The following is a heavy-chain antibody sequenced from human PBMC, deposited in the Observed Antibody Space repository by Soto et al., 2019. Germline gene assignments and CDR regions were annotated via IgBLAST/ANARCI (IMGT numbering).Heavy chain of an antibody. CDR3: AKGVLSFHYGMEV. J-gene: IGHJ6*04. D-gene: IGHD3-10*01. CDR1: GFTFNTYP. V-gene: IGHV3-23*01. Sequence: GGSLRLSCAPSGFTFNTYPMTWVRQAPGKGLEWVSSISSTAGRTSSYADSVKGRFAISRDFSDNTVYLQMNNLRVDDTAVYFCAKGVLSFHYGMEVWGKGTTVTVSS. CDR2: ISSTAGRTS.